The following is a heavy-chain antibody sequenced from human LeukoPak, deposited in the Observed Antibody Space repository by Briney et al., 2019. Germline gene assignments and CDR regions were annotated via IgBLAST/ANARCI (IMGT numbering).Heavy chain of an antibody. CDR1: GGSISSGDYY. Sequence: SETLSLTCTVSGGSISSGDYYWSWIRQPPGKGLEWIGEINHSGSTYYNPSLKSRVTISVDTSKNQFSLKLSSVTAADTAVYYCARSIRLEGYFDYWGQGTLVTVSS. CDR2: INHSGST. CDR3: ARSIRLEGYFDY. V-gene: IGHV4-39*01. J-gene: IGHJ4*02. D-gene: IGHD2-21*01.